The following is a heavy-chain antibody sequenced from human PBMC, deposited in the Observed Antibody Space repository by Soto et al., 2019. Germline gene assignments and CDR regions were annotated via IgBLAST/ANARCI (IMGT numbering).Heavy chain of an antibody. CDR1: GFTFSSYA. CDR2: ISGSGGST. V-gene: IGHV3-23*01. D-gene: IGHD5-18*01. J-gene: IGHJ6*02. CDR3: AKEGYSYGYYYYGMDV. Sequence: GGSLRLSCAASGFTFSSYAMSWVRQAPGKGLEWVSAISGSGGSTYYADSVKGRFTISRDNSKNTLYLQMNSLRAEDTAVYYRAKEGYSYGYYYYGMDVWGQGTTVTVSS.